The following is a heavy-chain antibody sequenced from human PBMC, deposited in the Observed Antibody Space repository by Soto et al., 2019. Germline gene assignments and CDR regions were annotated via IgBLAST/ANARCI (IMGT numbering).Heavy chain of an antibody. CDR2: ISHDGTKK. Sequence: QVQLVESGGGVVQPGRSLRLFCAASGFTFSSYGMHWVRQAPGKGLEWMAVISHDGTKKYYVDSVKGRFTISRDNSKNTLYLQMNSLRAEDTALYSCAKGSDTSGYYQLDYWGQGTLVTVSS. D-gene: IGHD3-22*01. CDR3: AKGSDTSGYYQLDY. J-gene: IGHJ4*02. CDR1: GFTFSSYG. V-gene: IGHV3-30*18.